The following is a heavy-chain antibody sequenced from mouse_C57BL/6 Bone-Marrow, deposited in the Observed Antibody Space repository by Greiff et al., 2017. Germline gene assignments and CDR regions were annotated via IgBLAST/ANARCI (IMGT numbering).Heavy chain of an antibody. Sequence: EVMLVESGGGLVQPGGSMKLSCAASGFTFSDAWMDWVSQSPEKGLEWVAEIRNKANNHEPYYAESVKGRFTIASDYSKSSVYLQMISLSAEDTGIYYCNLGPMDYWCQGTSVTVAS. CDR3: NLGPMDY. CDR1: GFTFSDAW. D-gene: IGHD3-1*01. J-gene: IGHJ4*01. CDR2: IRNKANNHEP. V-gene: IGHV6-6*01.